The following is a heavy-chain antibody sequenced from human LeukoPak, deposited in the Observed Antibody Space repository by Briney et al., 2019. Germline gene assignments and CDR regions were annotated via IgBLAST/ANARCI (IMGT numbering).Heavy chain of an antibody. D-gene: IGHD2-2*01. CDR1: GFTFSSYW. CDR3: AKDRVPAATYSSGDFDY. V-gene: IGHV3-7*03. J-gene: IGHJ4*02. Sequence: GGSLRLSCAASGFTFSSYWMSWVRQAPGKGLEWVANIKQDGSEKYYVDSVKGRFTISRDNSKNTLYLQMNSLRAEDTAVYYCAKDRVPAATYSSGDFDYWGQGTLVTVSS. CDR2: IKQDGSEK.